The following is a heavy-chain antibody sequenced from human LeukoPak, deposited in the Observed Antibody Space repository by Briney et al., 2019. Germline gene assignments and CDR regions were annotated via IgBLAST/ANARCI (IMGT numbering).Heavy chain of an antibody. CDR3: ARGLSSPGLDH. Sequence: GGSLRLSCAASGFSVSSNYMSWVRQAPGKGLEWVASIKGDGSEKYYVDSVKGRFTISRDNAKNSLYLQMNSLRAEDTAVFYCARGLSSPGLDHWGLGTLVTVSS. J-gene: IGHJ4*02. CDR1: GFSVSSNY. CDR2: IKGDGSEK. D-gene: IGHD6-6*01. V-gene: IGHV3-7*05.